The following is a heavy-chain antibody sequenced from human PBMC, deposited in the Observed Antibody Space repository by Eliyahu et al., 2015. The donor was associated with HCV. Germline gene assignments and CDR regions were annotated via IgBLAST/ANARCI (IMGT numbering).Heavy chain of an antibody. CDR3: ARGTSTIGYCSGGSCYPANYYYYYYMDV. V-gene: IGHV1-69*01. CDR2: IIPIFGXA. J-gene: IGHJ6*03. CDR1: GXTFSSYA. D-gene: IGHD2-15*01. Sequence: QVQLVQSGAEVKKPGSSVKVSCKASGXTFSSYAISXVRQAPGQGLEWMGGIIPIFGXAXXAXKFQGXVTITADESTSTAYMELSSLRSEDTAVYYCARGTSTIGYCSGGSCYPANYYYYYYMDVWGKGTTVTVSS.